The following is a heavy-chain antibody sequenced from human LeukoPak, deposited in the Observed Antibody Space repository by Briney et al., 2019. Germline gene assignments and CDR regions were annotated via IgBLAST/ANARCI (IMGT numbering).Heavy chain of an antibody. Sequence: ASVKVSCKASGYTFTSYGISWVRQAPGQGLEWMGWISAYNGNTNYAQKLQGRVTMTEDTSTDTAYMELSSLRSEDTAVYYCATLVGPTYYFDYWGQGTLVTVSS. CDR3: ATLVGPTYYFDY. CDR2: ISAYNGNT. CDR1: GYTFTSYG. D-gene: IGHD1-26*01. V-gene: IGHV1-18*01. J-gene: IGHJ4*02.